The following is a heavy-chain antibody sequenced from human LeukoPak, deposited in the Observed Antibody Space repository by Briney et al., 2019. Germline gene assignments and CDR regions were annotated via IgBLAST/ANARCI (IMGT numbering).Heavy chain of an antibody. CDR2: ISSDGRST. CDR1: GFTFSSYW. D-gene: IGHD6-19*01. Sequence: GGSLRLSCAASGFTFSSYWIHWVRQAPGKGLVWVSRISSDGRSTNYADSVKGRFTISRDNTKNTLYLQMNSLRAEDTAVYYCAREHSSGWSHFDYWGQGSLVTVSS. J-gene: IGHJ4*02. CDR3: AREHSSGWSHFDY. V-gene: IGHV3-74*01.